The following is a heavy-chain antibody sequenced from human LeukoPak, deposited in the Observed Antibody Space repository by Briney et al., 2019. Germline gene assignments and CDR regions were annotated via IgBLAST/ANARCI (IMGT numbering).Heavy chain of an antibody. CDR2: IYYSGST. V-gene: IGHV4-59*08. D-gene: IGHD6-25*01. J-gene: IGHJ4*02. CDR1: GGPMSSYY. CDR3: ARSSGTLNWVDY. Sequence: SETLSLTCTVPGGPMSSYYWSWIRQPPGKGLEWIGYIYYSGSTNYNPSLKSRVTISVDTSKNQFSLKLSSVTAADTAVYYCARSSGTLNWVDYWGQGTLVTVSS.